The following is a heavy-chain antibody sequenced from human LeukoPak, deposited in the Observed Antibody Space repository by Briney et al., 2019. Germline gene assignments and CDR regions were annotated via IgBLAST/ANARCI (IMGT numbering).Heavy chain of an antibody. D-gene: IGHD6-19*01. Sequence: PWGSLRLSCAASGFTVSSNYMSWVRQAPGKGLEWVSVIYSGGSTYYADSVKGRFTISRDNSKNTLYLQMNSLRAEDTAVYYCARDRYSSGWPDYYYYMDVWGKGTTVTISS. CDR2: IYSGGST. V-gene: IGHV3-53*01. CDR1: GFTVSSNY. J-gene: IGHJ6*03. CDR3: ARDRYSSGWPDYYYYMDV.